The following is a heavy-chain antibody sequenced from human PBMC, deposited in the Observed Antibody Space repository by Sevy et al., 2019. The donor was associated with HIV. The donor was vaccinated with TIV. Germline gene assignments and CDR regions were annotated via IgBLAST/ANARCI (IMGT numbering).Heavy chain of an antibody. V-gene: IGHV4-39*01. CDR2: IHYSGST. J-gene: IGHJ5*02. CDR1: GGSISSSSYY. CDR3: ARYIAAVGNNWFDP. D-gene: IGHD6-13*01. Sequence: SETLSLTCTVSGGSISSSSYYWGWIRQPPGKGLDWIGSIHYSGSTNYNPSLKSRVTISVDTSKNQFFLRLGSVTAADTAVYYCARYIAAVGNNWFDPWGQGTLVTVSS.